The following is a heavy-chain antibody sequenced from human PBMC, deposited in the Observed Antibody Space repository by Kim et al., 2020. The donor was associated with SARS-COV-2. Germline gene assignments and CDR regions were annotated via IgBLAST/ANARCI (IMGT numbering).Heavy chain of an antibody. V-gene: IGHV3-21*01. D-gene: IGHD2-15*01. Sequence: AASVKGRFTISRENGKDSLYLQRNSMGGEDTAVYYCARGGSCGTQWGFDYWGQGTLVTVSS. CDR3: ARGGSCGTQWGFDY. J-gene: IGHJ4*02.